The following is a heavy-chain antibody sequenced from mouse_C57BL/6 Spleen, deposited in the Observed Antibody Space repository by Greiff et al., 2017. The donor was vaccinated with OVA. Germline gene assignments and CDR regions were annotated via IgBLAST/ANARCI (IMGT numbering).Heavy chain of an antibody. CDR3: ARDRLTGTGDYFDY. CDR1: GFTFSDYY. V-gene: IGHV5-16*01. CDR2: INYDGSST. J-gene: IGHJ2*01. D-gene: IGHD4-1*01. Sequence: DVQLVESEGGLVQPGSSMKLSCTASGFTFSDYYMAWVRQVPEKGLEWVANINYDGSSTYYLDSLKSRFIISRDNAKNILYLQMSSLKSEDTATYYCARDRLTGTGDYFDYWGQGTTLTVSS.